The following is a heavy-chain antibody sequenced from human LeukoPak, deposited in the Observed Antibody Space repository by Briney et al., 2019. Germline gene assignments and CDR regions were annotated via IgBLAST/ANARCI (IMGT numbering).Heavy chain of an antibody. J-gene: IGHJ4*02. V-gene: IGHV4-34*01. D-gene: IGHD4-23*01. Sequence: SETLSLTCAVYGGFFSGYYWSWIRQPPGKGLEWIGEINHSGSTNYNPSLKSRVTISVDTSKNQFSLKLSSVTAADTAVYYCARLRYPTVVTRAYFDYWGQGTLVTVSS. CDR2: INHSGST. CDR3: ARLRYPTVVTRAYFDY. CDR1: GGFFSGYY.